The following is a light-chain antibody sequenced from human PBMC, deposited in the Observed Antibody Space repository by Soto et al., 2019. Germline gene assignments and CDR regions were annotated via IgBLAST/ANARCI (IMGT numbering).Light chain of an antibody. V-gene: IGKV3-15*01. CDR2: SAS. CDR3: QQGHNWPLT. J-gene: IGKJ2*01. CDR1: QSISTE. Sequence: EIVMTQSPATLSVSPGERATLSCRASQSISTELAWYQQKPGQPPRLLIYSASTRATGVPARFTGSGSGSEFTLTSSGLQSEDFAVYYCQQGHNWPLTFGQGTRVEIK.